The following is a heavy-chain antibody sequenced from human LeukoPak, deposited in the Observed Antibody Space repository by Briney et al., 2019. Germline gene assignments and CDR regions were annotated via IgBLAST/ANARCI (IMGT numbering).Heavy chain of an antibody. J-gene: IGHJ4*02. CDR2: IGISSGNT. D-gene: IGHD1-1*01. Sequence: PGGSLRLSCTASGFPFSDYSMNWVRQPPGKGLEWISYIGISSGNTKYADSVKGRFTISADNARNSLYLQMNSLRVEDTAVYYCARDHNYSFDNWGQGTLVSVYS. CDR3: ARDHNYSFDN. V-gene: IGHV3-48*04. CDR1: GFPFSDYS.